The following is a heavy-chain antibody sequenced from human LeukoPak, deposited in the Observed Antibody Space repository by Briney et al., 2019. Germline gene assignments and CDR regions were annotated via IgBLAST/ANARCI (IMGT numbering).Heavy chain of an antibody. CDR2: ISRNSTYI. V-gene: IGHV3-21*01. J-gene: IGHJ4*02. CDR3: ASDEGNYFDY. Sequence: PGGSLRLSCAASGFTFNNYAMSWVRQAPGKGLEWVASISRNSTYIHYADSVKGRFTISRDNARNSLFLQMNSLRAEDTAIYYCASDEGNYFDYWGQGTLVTVSS. CDR1: GFTFNNYA.